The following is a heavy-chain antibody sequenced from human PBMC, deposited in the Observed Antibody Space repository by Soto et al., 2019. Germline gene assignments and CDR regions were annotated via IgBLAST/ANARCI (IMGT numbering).Heavy chain of an antibody. V-gene: IGHV4-59*01. CDR3: ARGSIVHYFDY. D-gene: IGHD3-22*01. CDR2: IYYSGST. CDR1: GGSISSYY. Sequence: ETLSLTCTVSGGSISSYYWSWIRQPPGKGLEWIGYIYYSGSTNYNPSLKSRVTISVDTSKNQFSLKLSSVTATDTAVYYCARGSIVHYFDYWGQGTLVTVSS. J-gene: IGHJ4*02.